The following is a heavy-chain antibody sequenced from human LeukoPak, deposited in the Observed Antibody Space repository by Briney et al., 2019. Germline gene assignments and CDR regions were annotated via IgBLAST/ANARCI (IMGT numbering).Heavy chain of an antibody. J-gene: IGHJ4*02. V-gene: IGHV3-23*01. D-gene: IGHD3-10*01. Sequence: GGSLRLFCAASGFMFTDQALRWVRQARGEGLEWVSSISGSGTTTYYAECVRGRSTISRDNSNNTVYLQMNSLRGDDTALYYCARVLTLWFGALDYWGQGRMVSV. CDR1: GFMFTDQA. CDR2: ISGSGTTT. CDR3: ARVLTLWFGALDY.